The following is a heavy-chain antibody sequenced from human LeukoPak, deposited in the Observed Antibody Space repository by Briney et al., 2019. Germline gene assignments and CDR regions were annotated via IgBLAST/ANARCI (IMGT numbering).Heavy chain of an antibody. CDR3: ARVPRSSGWYHREYYFDY. J-gene: IGHJ4*02. V-gene: IGHV1-2*02. D-gene: IGHD6-19*01. CDR2: INPNSGDT. Sequence: ASVKVSCKASGYTFTGYYMHWVRQAPGQGLEWMGWINPNSGDTNCAQKLQGRVTMTTDTSTSTAYMELRSLRSDDTAVYYCARVPRSSGWYHREYYFDYWGQGTLVTVSS. CDR1: GYTFTGYY.